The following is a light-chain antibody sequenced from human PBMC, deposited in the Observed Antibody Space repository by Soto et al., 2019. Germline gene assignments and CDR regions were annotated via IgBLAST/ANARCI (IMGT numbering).Light chain of an antibody. V-gene: IGKV3-20*01. J-gene: IGKJ1*01. CDR2: GAS. CDR3: QQYGSSPRT. Sequence: EIVLTQSPGTLSLSPGERATLSCRASQSVSSNKLAWYQQKPGQAPRLLIYGASDRATGIPDRFSGSGSGTGFSLSISRLVPKDFAVYPCQQYGSSPRTFGQGTKVEIK. CDR1: QSVSSNK.